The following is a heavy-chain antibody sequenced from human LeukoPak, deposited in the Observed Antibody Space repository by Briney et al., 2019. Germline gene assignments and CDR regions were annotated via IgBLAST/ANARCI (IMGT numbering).Heavy chain of an antibody. D-gene: IGHD3-3*02. CDR1: GFTVSTNY. Sequence: GGSLRLSCAASGFTVSTNYMNWVRQAPGKGLEWGSILYSGIDTYYADSVEGRFIISRDSSKNTLSLQMNELRAEDTAVYYCARVGDHFHWYLDLWGRGTLVTVSS. J-gene: IGHJ2*01. CDR2: LYSGIDT. V-gene: IGHV3-53*01. CDR3: ARVGDHFHWYLDL.